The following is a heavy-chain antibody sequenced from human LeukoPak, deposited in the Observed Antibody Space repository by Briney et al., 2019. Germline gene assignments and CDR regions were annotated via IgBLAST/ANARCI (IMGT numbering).Heavy chain of an antibody. V-gene: IGHV4-59*08. CDR2: IYCSGST. CDR3: ARQGTYYDSISLFDY. D-gene: IGHD3-22*01. CDR1: GGSISSYY. J-gene: IGHJ4*02. Sequence: SETLSLTCTVSGGSISSYYWSWIRQPPGKGLEWIGYIYCSGSTNYNPSLKSRVTISVDTSKNQFSLKLSSVTAADTAVYYCARQGTYYDSISLFDYWGQGTLVTVSS.